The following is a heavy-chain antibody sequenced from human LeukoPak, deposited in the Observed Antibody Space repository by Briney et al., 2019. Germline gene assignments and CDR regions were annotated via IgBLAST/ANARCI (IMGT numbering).Heavy chain of an antibody. V-gene: IGHV1-2*02. J-gene: IGHJ4*02. CDR3: ARELDVGMIVVAYYFDY. CDR1: GYTFTGYY. Sequence: ASVTVSCKASGYTFTGYYMHWVRQAPGQGLEWMGWINPNSGGTNYAQKFQGRVTMTRDTSISTAYMELSRLRSDDTAVYYCARELDVGMIVVAYYFDYWGQGTLVTVSS. CDR2: INPNSGGT. D-gene: IGHD3-22*01.